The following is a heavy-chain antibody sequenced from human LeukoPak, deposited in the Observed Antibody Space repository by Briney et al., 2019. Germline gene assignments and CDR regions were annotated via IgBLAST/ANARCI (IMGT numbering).Heavy chain of an antibody. Sequence: PGGSLRLSCAASGFTFSSYWMSWVRQAPGKGLEWVSGINWNGGSTGYADSVKGRFTISRDNAKNSLYLQMNSLRAEDTALYYCARAPKIGVVVVARYFDYWGQGTLVTVSS. CDR1: GFTFSSYW. J-gene: IGHJ4*02. CDR3: ARAPKIGVVVVARYFDY. V-gene: IGHV3-20*04. D-gene: IGHD2-15*01. CDR2: INWNGGST.